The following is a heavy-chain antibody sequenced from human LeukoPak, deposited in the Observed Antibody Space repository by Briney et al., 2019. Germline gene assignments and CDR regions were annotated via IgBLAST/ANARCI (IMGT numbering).Heavy chain of an antibody. CDR3: ARGRYCSGGSCYSGADYYYYYGMDV. V-gene: IGHV1-69*13. Sequence: GASVKVSCKASGGTFSSYAISCVRQAPGQGLEWMGGIIPIFGTANYAQKFQGRVTITADESTSTAYMELSSLRSEDTAVYYCARGRYCSGGSCYSGADYYYYYGMDVWGKGTTVTVSS. D-gene: IGHD2-15*01. CDR2: IIPIFGTA. CDR1: GGTFSSYA. J-gene: IGHJ6*04.